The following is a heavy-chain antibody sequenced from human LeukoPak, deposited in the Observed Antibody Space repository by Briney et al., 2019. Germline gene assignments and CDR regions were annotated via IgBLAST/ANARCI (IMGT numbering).Heavy chain of an antibody. V-gene: IGHV4-59*01. CDR2: IYYSGST. Sequence: KPSETLSLTCTVSGGSISSYYWSWIRQPPGKGLEWIGYIYYSGSTNYNPSLKSRVTISVDTSKNQFSLKLSSVTAADTAVYYCARYAYEYYMDVWGKGTTVTVSS. J-gene: IGHJ6*03. CDR3: ARYAYEYYMDV. CDR1: GGSISSYY.